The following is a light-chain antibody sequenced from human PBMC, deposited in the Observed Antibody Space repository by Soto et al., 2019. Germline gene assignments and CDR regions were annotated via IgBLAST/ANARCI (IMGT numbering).Light chain of an antibody. V-gene: IGLV2-11*01. CDR3: CSYERTTHV. J-gene: IGLJ1*01. CDR1: TSDIGGYKY. CDR2: DVT. Sequence: QSALTQPPSVSGSPGQSVTISCTGTTSDIGGYKYVSWYQQLPGKAPKLMIFDVTKRPSGVPDRFSGSNSVNTAALTISGLQAEDEAIYYCCSYERTTHVFGTGTKVTVL.